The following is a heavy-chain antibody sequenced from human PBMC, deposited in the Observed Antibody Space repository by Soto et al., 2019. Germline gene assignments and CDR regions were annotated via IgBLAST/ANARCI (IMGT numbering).Heavy chain of an antibody. CDR1: GFTFSSYA. J-gene: IGHJ3*02. Sequence: PGESLRLSCAASGFTFSSYAMSWVRQAPGKGLEWVSAISGSGGSTYYADSVKGRFTISRDNSKNTLYLQMSSLRAEDTAVYYCVXYYFDSSGYYGLNAFDIWGQGTMVTVSS. D-gene: IGHD3-22*01. V-gene: IGHV3-23*01. CDR2: ISGSGGST. CDR3: VXYYFDSSGYYGLNAFDI.